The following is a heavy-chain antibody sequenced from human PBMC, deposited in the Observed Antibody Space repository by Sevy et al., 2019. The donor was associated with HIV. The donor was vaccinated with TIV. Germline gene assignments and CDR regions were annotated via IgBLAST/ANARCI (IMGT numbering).Heavy chain of an antibody. CDR3: ARATGGDYYDSSGYYNYYYMDV. CDR1: GGTFSSYA. CDR2: IIPIFGTA. Sequence: ASVKVSCKASGGTFSSYAISWVRQAPGQGLGWMGGIIPIFGTANYAQKFQGRVTITADKSTSTAYMELSSLRSEDTAVYYCARATGGDYYDSSGYYNYYYMDVWSKGTTVTVSS. D-gene: IGHD3-22*01. J-gene: IGHJ6*03. V-gene: IGHV1-69*06.